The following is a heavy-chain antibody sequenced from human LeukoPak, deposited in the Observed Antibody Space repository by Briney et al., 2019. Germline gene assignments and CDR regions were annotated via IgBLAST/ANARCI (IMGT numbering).Heavy chain of an antibody. CDR2: ISSSGTTT. Sequence: SLRLPCAASGFTFSSYEMNWVRQAPGKGLEWVSYISSSGTTTYYADSVKGRFTISRDNAKISLYLQMNSLRGEDTAVYYCARHDSSGNYYYGMDVWGQGTTVTVSS. D-gene: IGHD3-22*01. J-gene: IGHJ6*02. CDR3: ARHDSSGNYYYGMDV. CDR1: GFTFSSYE. V-gene: IGHV3-48*03.